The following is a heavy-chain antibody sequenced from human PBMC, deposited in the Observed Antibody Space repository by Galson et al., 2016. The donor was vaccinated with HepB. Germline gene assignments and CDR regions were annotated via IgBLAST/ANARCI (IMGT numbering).Heavy chain of an antibody. CDR3: AREGFGEGWFDP. Sequence: SVKVSCKASGYTFASYYLHWVRQAPGQGLEWLGIINPTGSSTTYAQKFQGRITMTADTSTNTVYMELSGLTFEDTAMYYCAREGFGEGWFDPWGQGALITVSS. D-gene: IGHD3-10*01. CDR2: INPTGSST. V-gene: IGHV1-46*01. CDR1: GYTFASYY. J-gene: IGHJ5*02.